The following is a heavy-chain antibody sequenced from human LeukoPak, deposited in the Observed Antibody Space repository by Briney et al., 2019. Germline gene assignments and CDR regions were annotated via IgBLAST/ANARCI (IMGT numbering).Heavy chain of an antibody. V-gene: IGHV3-30*02. CDR1: GFTFKNYG. D-gene: IGHD2-21*01. CDR2: IRHHGKDK. CDR3: AKDADWACDY. J-gene: IGHJ4*02. Sequence: GGSLRLSCAASGFTFKNYGMHWVRRAPGKGLEWVAYIRHHGKDKYYVDSVKGRFTVSRDNSKNMMYLQMNSLRAEDTAVYYCAKDADWACDYWGQGILVTVSS.